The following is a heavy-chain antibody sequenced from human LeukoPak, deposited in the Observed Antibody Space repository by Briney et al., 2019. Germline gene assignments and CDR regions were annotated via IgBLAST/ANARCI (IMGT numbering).Heavy chain of an antibody. CDR2: IYYSGST. CDR3: ARHQGYYYDSSGYDTFDY. J-gene: IGHJ4*02. V-gene: IGHV4-59*08. D-gene: IGHD3-22*01. Sequence: SETLSLTCTVSGGSISSYYWSWIRQPPGKGLEWIGYIYYSGSTNYNPSLKSRVTISVDTSKNQFSLKLSSVTAADTAVYYCARHQGYYYDSSGYDTFDYWGQGTLVTVSS. CDR1: GGSISSYY.